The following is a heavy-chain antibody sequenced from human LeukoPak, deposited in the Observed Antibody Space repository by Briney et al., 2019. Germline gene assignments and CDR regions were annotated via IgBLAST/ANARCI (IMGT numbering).Heavy chain of an antibody. V-gene: IGHV3-66*01. D-gene: IGHD6-6*01. CDR1: GFTVSSNY. Sequence: GGSLRLSCAASGFTVSSNYMSWVRQAPGKGLEWVSVIYSGGSTYYADSVKGRFTISRDNSKNTLYLQMNSLRAEDTAVYYCAREVEEYSSSSGDASDIWGQGTMVTVSS. CDR3: AREVEEYSSSSGDASDI. J-gene: IGHJ3*02. CDR2: IYSGGST.